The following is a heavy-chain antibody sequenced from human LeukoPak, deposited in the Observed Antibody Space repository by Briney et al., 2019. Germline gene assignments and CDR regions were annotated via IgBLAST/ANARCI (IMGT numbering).Heavy chain of an antibody. CDR3: ARDGDYGGNSNWFDP. V-gene: IGHV4-39*07. Sequence: SETLSLTCTVSGGSISSSSYYWGWIRQPPGKGLEWIGSIYYSGSTYYNPSLKSRVSISLDTSKNQFSLKLSSVTAADTAVYYCARDGDYGGNSNWFDPWGQGALVTVFS. CDR1: GGSISSSSYY. D-gene: IGHD4-23*01. CDR2: IYYSGST. J-gene: IGHJ5*02.